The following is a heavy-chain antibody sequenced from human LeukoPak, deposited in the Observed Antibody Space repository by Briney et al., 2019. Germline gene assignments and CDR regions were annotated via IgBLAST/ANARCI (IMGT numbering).Heavy chain of an antibody. CDR3: ARDNSRYYDFWSGYYWSY. V-gene: IGHV3-33*01. D-gene: IGHD3-3*01. CDR2: IWYDGSNK. CDR1: GFTFSSYG. Sequence: GGSLRLSCAASGFTFSSYGMHWVRQAPGKGLEWVAVIWYDGSNKYYADSVKGRSTISRDNSKNTLYLQMNSLRAEDTAVYYCARDNSRYYDFWSGYYWSYWGQGTLVTVSS. J-gene: IGHJ4*02.